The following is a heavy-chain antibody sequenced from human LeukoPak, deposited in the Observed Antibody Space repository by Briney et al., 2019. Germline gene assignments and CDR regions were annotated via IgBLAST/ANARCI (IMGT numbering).Heavy chain of an antibody. Sequence: TGGSLRLSCVASGFTFSNYAMSWARQAPGKGLEWVSSISGSGGSTYYADSVRGRFTISRDNSQNRMYLQMHSLRAEDTAVYYCAKPDLAYCSSTSCSLGYWGQGTLVTVSS. J-gene: IGHJ4*02. CDR2: ISGSGGST. D-gene: IGHD2-2*01. CDR1: GFTFSNYA. CDR3: AKPDLAYCSSTSCSLGY. V-gene: IGHV3-23*01.